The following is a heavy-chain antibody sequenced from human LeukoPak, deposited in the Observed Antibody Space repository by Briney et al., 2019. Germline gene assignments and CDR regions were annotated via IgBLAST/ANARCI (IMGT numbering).Heavy chain of an antibody. CDR3: ARHVAVDTAMVYYFDY. CDR1: GYSFTSYW. D-gene: IGHD5-18*01. V-gene: IGHV5-51*01. CDR2: IYPGDSDT. Sequence: GESLEISCQGSGYSFTSYWIGWVRQMPGKGLEWMGIIYPGDSDTRYSPSFQGQVTISADKSISTAYLQWSSLKASDTAMYYCARHVAVDTAMVYYFDYWGQGTLVTVSS. J-gene: IGHJ4*02.